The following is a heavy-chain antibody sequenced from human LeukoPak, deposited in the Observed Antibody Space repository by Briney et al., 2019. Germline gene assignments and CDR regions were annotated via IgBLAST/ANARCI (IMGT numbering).Heavy chain of an antibody. Sequence: GGSLRLSCAASGFTFSDYYMSWIRQAPGKGLEWVSYISSSGSTIYYADSVKGRSTISRDNAKNSLYLQMNSLRAEDTAVYYCARIAANYYDGSGYPHWGQGTLVTVSS. J-gene: IGHJ4*02. CDR1: GFTFSDYY. V-gene: IGHV3-11*04. CDR2: ISSSGSTI. CDR3: ARIAANYYDGSGYPH. D-gene: IGHD3-22*01.